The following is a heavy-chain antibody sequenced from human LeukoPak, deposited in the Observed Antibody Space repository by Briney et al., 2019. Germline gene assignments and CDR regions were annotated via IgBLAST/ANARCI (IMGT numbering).Heavy chain of an antibody. V-gene: IGHV3-11*05. CDR1: GFTFSDYY. CDR2: ISSSDTYT. J-gene: IGHJ4*02. D-gene: IGHD1-26*01. CDR3: AREQNHNKWELRSFDY. Sequence: GGSLRLSCAASGFTFSDYYMSWIRQAPGKGLEWVSYISSSDTYTNYADSVKGRFTISRDNAKNSLYLQMNSLRAEDTAVYYCAREQNHNKWELRSFDYWGQGTLVAVSS.